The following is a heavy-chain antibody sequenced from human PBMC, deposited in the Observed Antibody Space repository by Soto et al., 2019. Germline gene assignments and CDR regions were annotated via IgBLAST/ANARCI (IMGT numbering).Heavy chain of an antibody. Sequence: SETLPLTCTVSGGSISSSSYYWVWIRQPPGKGLEWIGSIYYSGSTCYNPSLKSRVTISVDKSKNQFSLKLSSVTAADTAVYYCARDGGSSSYLDYLGQGTLVTVSS. V-gene: IGHV4-39*07. CDR2: IYYSGST. J-gene: IGHJ4*02. D-gene: IGHD6-6*01. CDR1: GGSISSSSYY. CDR3: ARDGGSSSYLDY.